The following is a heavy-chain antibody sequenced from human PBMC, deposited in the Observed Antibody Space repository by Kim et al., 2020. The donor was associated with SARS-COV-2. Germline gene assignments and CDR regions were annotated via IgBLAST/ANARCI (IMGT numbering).Heavy chain of an antibody. J-gene: IGHJ4*02. CDR3: ARESYFSSRELH. CDR2: INPNSGGT. Sequence: ASVKVSCKASGYTFTGYYMHWVRQAPGQGLEWMGWINPNSGGTNYAQKFQGRVTMTRDTSISTAYMELSRLRSDDTAVYYCARESYFSSRELHWGQGTLVTVSS. D-gene: IGHD6-13*01. CDR1: GYTFTGYY. V-gene: IGHV1-2*02.